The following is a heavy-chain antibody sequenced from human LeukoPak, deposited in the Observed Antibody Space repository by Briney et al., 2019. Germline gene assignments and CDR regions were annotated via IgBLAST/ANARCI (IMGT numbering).Heavy chain of an antibody. CDR2: IYYSGNS. J-gene: IGHJ5*02. CDR1: GGSISSGDYH. V-gene: IGHV4-30-4*01. CDR3: ARGTAGLNNWFDP. Sequence: PSETLSLTCTVSGGSISSGDYHWSWIRQPPGKGLEWIGYIYYSGNSYYNPSLKSRVSVSVDTSKNQFSLKLSSVTAADTAVYFCARGTAGLNNWFDPWGQGNLVTVSS. D-gene: IGHD6-13*01.